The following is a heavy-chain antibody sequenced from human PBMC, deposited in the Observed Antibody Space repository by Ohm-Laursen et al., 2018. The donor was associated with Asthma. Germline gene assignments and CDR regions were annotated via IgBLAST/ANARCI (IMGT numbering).Heavy chain of an antibody. Sequence: GSLRLSCAASGFTFSSYWMSWVRQAPGKGLEWVANIKQDGSEKYYVDSVKGRFTISRDNAKNSLYLQMNSLRAEDTAVYYCARDVLRNYYDSSGYFDYWGQGTLVTVSS. CDR1: GFTFSSYW. D-gene: IGHD3-22*01. V-gene: IGHV3-7*01. CDR2: IKQDGSEK. J-gene: IGHJ4*02. CDR3: ARDVLRNYYDSSGYFDY.